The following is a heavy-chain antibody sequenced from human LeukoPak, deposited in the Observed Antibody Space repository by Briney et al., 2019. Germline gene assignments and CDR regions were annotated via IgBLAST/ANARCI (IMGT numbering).Heavy chain of an antibody. Sequence: GGSLRLSCAASGFTFSSYGMHWVRQAPGKGLEWVAVIWYDGSNKYYADSVKGRFTISRDNSKNTLYLQMNSLRAEDTAVYYCARGYNYDVEYYFDYWGQGTLVTVSS. CDR1: GFTFSSYG. D-gene: IGHD5-18*01. J-gene: IGHJ4*02. CDR2: IWYDGSNK. V-gene: IGHV3-33*01. CDR3: ARGYNYDVEYYFDY.